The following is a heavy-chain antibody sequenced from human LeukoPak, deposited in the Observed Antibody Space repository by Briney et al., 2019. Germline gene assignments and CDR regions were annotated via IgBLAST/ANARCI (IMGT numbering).Heavy chain of an antibody. CDR1: GGSFSGYY. V-gene: IGHV4-34*01. Sequence: ASETLSLTCAVYGGSFSGYYWSWIRQPPGKGLEWIGEINHSGSTNYNPSLKSRVTISVDTSKNQFSLKLSSVTAADTAVYYCARAEVYSSSWRRTRAFDIWGQGTMVTVSS. J-gene: IGHJ3*02. CDR3: ARAEVYSSSWRRTRAFDI. D-gene: IGHD6-13*01. CDR2: INHSGST.